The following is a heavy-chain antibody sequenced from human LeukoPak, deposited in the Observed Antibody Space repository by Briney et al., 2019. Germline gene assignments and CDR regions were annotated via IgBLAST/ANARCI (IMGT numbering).Heavy chain of an antibody. Sequence: GGSLRLSCAASGFNFSNYWMHWVRQAPGKGLEWVSRINIAGSVTTYADSVKGRFTISRDNAKKTLYLQMNSLRAEDTAVYYCARDTVDWGQGTLVTVSS. J-gene: IGHJ4*02. D-gene: IGHD4-23*01. CDR3: ARDTVD. CDR1: GFNFSNYW. V-gene: IGHV3-74*01. CDR2: INIAGSVT.